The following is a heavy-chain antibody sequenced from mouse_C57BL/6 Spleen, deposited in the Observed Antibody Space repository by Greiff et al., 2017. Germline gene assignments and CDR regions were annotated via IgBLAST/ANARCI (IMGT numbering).Heavy chain of an antibody. D-gene: IGHD2-3*01. CDR3: AIYDGYYGFAY. V-gene: IGHV1-52*01. CDR1: GYTFTSYW. Sequence: QVQLQQPGAELVRPGSSVKLSCKASGYTFTSYWMHWVKQRPIQGLEWIGNIDPSDSETHYNQKFKDKATLTVDKSASTAYMQLSSLKYEDSAVYYCAIYDGYYGFAYWGQGTLVTVSA. J-gene: IGHJ3*01. CDR2: IDPSDSET.